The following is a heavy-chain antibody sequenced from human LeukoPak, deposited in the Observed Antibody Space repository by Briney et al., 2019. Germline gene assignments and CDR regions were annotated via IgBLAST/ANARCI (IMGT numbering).Heavy chain of an antibody. CDR2: VDPEDGET. J-gene: IGHJ3*02. D-gene: IGHD2-15*01. Sequence: ATVKISCKVSGYTFTDYYMQWVQQAPGKGLEWMGLVDPEDGETIYAEKFQGRVTITADTSTDTAYMELSSLRSEDTVVYYCATEGVVAATQHYDAFDIWGQGTMVTVSS. CDR1: GYTFTDYY. CDR3: ATEGVVAATQHYDAFDI. V-gene: IGHV1-69-2*01.